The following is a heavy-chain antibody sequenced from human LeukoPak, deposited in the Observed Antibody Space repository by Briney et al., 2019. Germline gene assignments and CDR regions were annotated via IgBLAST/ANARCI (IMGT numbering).Heavy chain of an antibody. V-gene: IGHV3-33*06. CDR1: GFTFSSYG. CDR2: IWYDGSNK. J-gene: IGHJ4*02. Sequence: PGGSLRLSCAASGFTFSSYGMHWVRQAPGEGLEWVAVIWYDGSNKYYADSVKGRFTISRDNSKNTLYLQMNSLRAEDTAVYYCAKDLDGDYYDSSGYSGKDHWGQGTLVTVSS. D-gene: IGHD3-22*01. CDR3: AKDLDGDYYDSSGYSGKDH.